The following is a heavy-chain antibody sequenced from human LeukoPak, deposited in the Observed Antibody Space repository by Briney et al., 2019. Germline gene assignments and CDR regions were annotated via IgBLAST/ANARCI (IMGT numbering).Heavy chain of an antibody. CDR3: ARVLSSSWYSLDY. D-gene: IGHD6-13*01. Sequence: ASVKVSCKASGYTFTSYYIHWVRQAPGQGLEWMGWINPNSGGTNYAQKFQGRVTMTRDTSISTAYMELSRLRSDDTAVYYCARVLSSSWYSLDYWGQGTLVTVSS. CDR1: GYTFTSYY. V-gene: IGHV1-2*02. J-gene: IGHJ4*02. CDR2: INPNSGGT.